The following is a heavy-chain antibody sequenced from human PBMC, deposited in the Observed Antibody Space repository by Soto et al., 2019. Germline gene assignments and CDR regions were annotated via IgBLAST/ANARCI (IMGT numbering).Heavy chain of an antibody. D-gene: IGHD3-10*01. V-gene: IGHV2-5*02. CDR1: GFSLSTSGVG. Sequence: QITLKESGPPLVKPTQTLTLTCTFSGFSLSTSGVGVGWIRQPPGKALEWLALIYWDDDKRYSPSLKSRLTITKDTSQNQVVLTMTNMDPVDTATYYCAHAFRFGAGDIWGQGTMVTVSS. CDR2: IYWDDDK. J-gene: IGHJ3*02. CDR3: AHAFRFGAGDI.